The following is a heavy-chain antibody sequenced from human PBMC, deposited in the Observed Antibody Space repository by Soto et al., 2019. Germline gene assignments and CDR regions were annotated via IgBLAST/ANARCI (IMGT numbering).Heavy chain of an antibody. Sequence: GESLRLSCAASAFTLSSNYMSWVRQAPGKGLEWVSVIYSGGSTYYADSVKGRFTISRDNSKNTLYLQMNSLRAEDTAVYYCARDPRGDYYYYGMDVWGQGTTVTVSS. D-gene: IGHD3-16*01. V-gene: IGHV3-53*01. CDR3: ARDPRGDYYYYGMDV. CDR1: AFTLSSNY. J-gene: IGHJ6*02. CDR2: IYSGGST.